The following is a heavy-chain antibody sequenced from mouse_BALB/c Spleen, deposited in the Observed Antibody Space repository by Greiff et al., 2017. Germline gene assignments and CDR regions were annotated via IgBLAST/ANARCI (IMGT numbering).Heavy chain of an antibody. D-gene: IGHD1-1*02. J-gene: IGHJ4*01. V-gene: IGHV14-3*02. Sequence: VQLQQSGAELVKPGASVKLSCTASGFNIKDTYMHWVKQRPEQGLEWIGRIDPANGNTKYDPKFQGKATITADTSSNTAYLQLSSLTSEDTAVYYCLGGGYYAMDYWGQGTSVTVSS. CDR3: LGGGYYAMDY. CDR2: IDPANGNT. CDR1: GFNIKDTY.